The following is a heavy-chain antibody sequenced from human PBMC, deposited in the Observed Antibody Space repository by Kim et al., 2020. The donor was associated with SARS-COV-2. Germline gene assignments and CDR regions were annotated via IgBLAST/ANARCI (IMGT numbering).Heavy chain of an antibody. V-gene: IGHV4-30-2*01. D-gene: IGHD6-25*01. J-gene: IGHJ6*04. Sequence: YNPSLQRRFTVSVDRYKNQFSLKLSSVTAADTAVYYCARGDGGIVAAKDVWGKGTTVTVSS. CDR3: ARGDGGIVAAKDV.